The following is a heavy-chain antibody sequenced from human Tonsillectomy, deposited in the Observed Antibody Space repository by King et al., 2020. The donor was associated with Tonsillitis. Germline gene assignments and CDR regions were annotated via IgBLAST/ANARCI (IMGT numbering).Heavy chain of an antibody. CDR2: IYYSGST. J-gene: IGHJ4*02. D-gene: IGHD3-3*01. Sequence: LQLQESGPGLVKPSETLSLTCTVSGGSISSSSYYWGWIRQPPGKGLEWIGSIYYSGSTYYNPSLKSRVTIPVDTSKNQFSLKLSSVTAADTAVYYCARMYYDFWSGPAIDYWGQGTLVTVSS. V-gene: IGHV4-39*01. CDR3: ARMYYDFWSGPAIDY. CDR1: GGSISSSSYY.